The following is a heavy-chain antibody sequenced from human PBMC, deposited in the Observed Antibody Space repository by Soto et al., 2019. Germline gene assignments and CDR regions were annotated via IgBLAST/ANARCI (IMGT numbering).Heavy chain of an antibody. CDR2: IYYSGST. Sequence: QVQLQESGPGLEKPSETMSLTCTGCGGSINSYYWSWIRQPAGKGMEWIGYIYYSGSTNYNPSLKSRVTISVDTSKNQFSLKLSSVTAADTAVYYCARRYGYSFDYWGQGTLVTVSS. D-gene: IGHD1-1*01. CDR1: GGSINSYY. J-gene: IGHJ4*02. CDR3: ARRYGYSFDY. V-gene: IGHV4-59*08.